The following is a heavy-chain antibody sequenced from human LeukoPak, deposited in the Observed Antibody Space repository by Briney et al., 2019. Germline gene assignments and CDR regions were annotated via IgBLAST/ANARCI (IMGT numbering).Heavy chain of an antibody. CDR1: GFTFSSYG. D-gene: IGHD2-2*02. V-gene: IGHV3-23*01. CDR3: AKATGDPPLLYPFDY. CDR2: ISGSGSTT. J-gene: IGHJ4*02. Sequence: GGSLRLSCAASGFTFSSYGMSWVRQAPGKGLEWVSGISGSGSTTYYADSVKGRFAISRDNSNNTLYLQMSSLRAEDTAVYYCAKATGDPPLLYPFDYWGQGALVTVSS.